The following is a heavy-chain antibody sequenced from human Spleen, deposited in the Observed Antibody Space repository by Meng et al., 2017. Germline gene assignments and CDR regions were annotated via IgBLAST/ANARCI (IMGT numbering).Heavy chain of an antibody. CDR3: TRGSVGGDFDP. CDR2: ISTYNGNT. CDR1: GYNFRNFG. V-gene: IGHV1-18*01. Sequence: ASVKVSCKASGYNFRNFGINWVRQAPGQGLEWMAWISTYNGNTNYAQKFQDRVTLTTDTSTATAYMELRSLRFDDTGVYYCTRGSVGGDFDPWGQGTLVTVSS. J-gene: IGHJ5*02. D-gene: IGHD3-16*01.